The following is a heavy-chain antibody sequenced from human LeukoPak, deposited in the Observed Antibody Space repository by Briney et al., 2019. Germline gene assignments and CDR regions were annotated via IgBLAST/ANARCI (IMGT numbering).Heavy chain of an antibody. CDR2: VYDSGTT. Sequence: TETLSLTCSVSGGPISSSYWSWLRRAPGKGLEWIGSVYDSGTTNYNPSLKSRLFISVDTSKNQFSLKLRSMTATDTAVYYCAAQYSGYVRLDYWGQGTLVTVSS. J-gene: IGHJ4*02. V-gene: IGHV4-59*08. CDR3: AAQYSGYVRLDY. CDR1: GGPISSSY. D-gene: IGHD5-12*01.